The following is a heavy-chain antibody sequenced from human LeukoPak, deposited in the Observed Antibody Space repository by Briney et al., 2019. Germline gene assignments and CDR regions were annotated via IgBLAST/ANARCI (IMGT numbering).Heavy chain of an antibody. D-gene: IGHD6-6*01. CDR3: ARAHGGSSSFDY. J-gene: IGHJ4*02. V-gene: IGHV3-23*01. CDR1: GFSFSSYV. Sequence: PGGSLRLSCVASGFSFSSYVMRWVRQAPGKGLEWVSSIDAGHTTYYAASVKGRFTISRDNSKNTLYLQMNSLRAEDTAVYYCARAHGGSSSFDYWGQGTLVTVSS. CDR2: IDAGHTT.